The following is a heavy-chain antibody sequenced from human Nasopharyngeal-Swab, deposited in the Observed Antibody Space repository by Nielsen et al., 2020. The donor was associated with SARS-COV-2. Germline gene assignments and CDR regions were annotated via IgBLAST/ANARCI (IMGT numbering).Heavy chain of an antibody. Sequence: GESLKISCAASGFTFSSYSMNWVRQAPGKGLEWVSSISSSSSYIYYADSVKGRFTISRDNAKNSLYLQMNSLRAEDTAVYYCAADSGSYFGYYYYGTDVWGQGTTVTVSS. CDR1: GFTFSSYS. D-gene: IGHD1-26*01. CDR2: ISSSSSYI. V-gene: IGHV3-21*01. CDR3: AADSGSYFGYYYYGTDV. J-gene: IGHJ6*02.